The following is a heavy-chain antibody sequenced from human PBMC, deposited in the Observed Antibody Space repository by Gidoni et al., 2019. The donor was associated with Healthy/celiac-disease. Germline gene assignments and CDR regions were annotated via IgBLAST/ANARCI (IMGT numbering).Heavy chain of an antibody. Sequence: EVQLLESGGGLVHPGGSLRLSCAPSGFTFSSYAMSWVRQAPGKGLEWVSAISGSGGSTYYADSVKGRFTISRDNSKNTLYLQMNSLRAEDTAVYYCAKGSAKLAKGYYFDYWGQGTLVTVSS. CDR2: ISGSGGST. CDR3: AKGSAKLAKGYYFDY. CDR1: GFTFSSYA. J-gene: IGHJ4*02. V-gene: IGHV3-23*01. D-gene: IGHD6-13*01.